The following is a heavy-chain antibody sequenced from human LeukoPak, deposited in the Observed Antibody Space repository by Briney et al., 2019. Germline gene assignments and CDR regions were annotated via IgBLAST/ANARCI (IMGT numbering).Heavy chain of an antibody. J-gene: IGHJ3*02. CDR2: INPSGGST. V-gene: IGHV1-46*01. Sequence: ASVKVSCKASGYTFTSYYMHWVRQAPGQGLEWMGIINPSGGSTSYAQKFQGRVTMTRDMSTSTVYMELSSLRSEDTAVYYCAAVDQDMVRGVPFAFDIWGQGTMVTVSS. CDR1: GYTFTSYY. CDR3: AAVDQDMVRGVPFAFDI. D-gene: IGHD3-10*01.